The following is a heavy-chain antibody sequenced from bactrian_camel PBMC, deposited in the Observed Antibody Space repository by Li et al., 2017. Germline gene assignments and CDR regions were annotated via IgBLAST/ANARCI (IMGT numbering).Heavy chain of an antibody. CDR3: ATSPNGVISGMWSFGY. D-gene: IGHD2*01. V-gene: IGHV3-2*01. J-gene: IGHJ6*01. CDR1: GFAFSSYS. CDR2: IYGSNSDT. Sequence: HVQLVESGGGLVQPGGSLRLSCVASGFAFSSYSMSWARQAPGKGLEWVSSIYGSNSDTYYADSVKGRFTISRDNAKNTVYLQMNSLKSEDTALYYCATSPNGVISGMWSFGYWGQGTQVTVS.